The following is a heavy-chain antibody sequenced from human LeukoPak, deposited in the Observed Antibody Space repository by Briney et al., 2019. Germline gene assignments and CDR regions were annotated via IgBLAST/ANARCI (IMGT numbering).Heavy chain of an antibody. CDR3: ARQVMVRGVRGLQFDY. CDR1: GGSISSSSYY. Sequence: SETLSLTCTVSGGSISSSSYYWGWIRQPPGKGLEWIGSIYYSGSTYYNPSLKSRVTISVDTSKNQLSLKLSSVTAADTAVYYCARQVMVRGVRGLQFDYWGQGTLVTVSS. CDR2: IYYSGST. V-gene: IGHV4-39*01. D-gene: IGHD3-10*01. J-gene: IGHJ4*02.